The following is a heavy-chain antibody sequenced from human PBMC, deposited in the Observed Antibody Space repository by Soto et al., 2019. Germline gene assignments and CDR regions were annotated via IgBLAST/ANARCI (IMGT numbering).Heavy chain of an antibody. V-gene: IGHV3-74*01. J-gene: IGHJ6*02. Sequence: GGSLRLSCAASGFTFSSYWMYWVRQAPGKGLVWVSRIDSGASGTNYADSVKGRFTISRDNAKNTLYLQMNSLRDEDTAFYYCAGIRRSGFGAYYYGMDVWGQGTTVTVSS. CDR3: AGIRRSGFGAYYYGMDV. CDR1: GFTFSSYW. CDR2: IDSGASGT. D-gene: IGHD3-3*01.